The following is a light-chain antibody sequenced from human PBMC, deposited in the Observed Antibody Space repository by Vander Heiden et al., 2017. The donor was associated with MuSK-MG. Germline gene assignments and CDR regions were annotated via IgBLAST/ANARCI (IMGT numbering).Light chain of an antibody. J-gene: IGLJ2*01. CDR3: QVWDSTSDVP. Sequence: SYVLTQPPSLSVAPGQAARITCGGNNIGSRSVQWYQQKPGQAPVWVVYDDSDRPSGIPERVSGSNSGNTATLTISRVEVGDEADYYCQVWDSTSDVPFGGGTKLTVL. CDR2: DDS. V-gene: IGLV3-21*02. CDR1: NIGSRS.